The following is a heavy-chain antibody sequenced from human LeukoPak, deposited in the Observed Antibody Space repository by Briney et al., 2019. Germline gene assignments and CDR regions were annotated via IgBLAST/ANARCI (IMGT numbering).Heavy chain of an antibody. D-gene: IGHD3-10*01. CDR1: GYTFTSYG. V-gene: IGHV1-18*01. CDR3: ARGRLGLSTVRGGIITSNWFDP. CDR2: ISAYNGNT. Sequence: ASVKVSCKASGYTFTSYGISWVRQAPGQGLEWMGWISAYNGNTNYAQKLQGRVTMTTDTSTSTAYMELRSLRSDDTAVYYCARGRLGLSTVRGGIITSNWFDPWGQGTLVTVSS. J-gene: IGHJ5*02.